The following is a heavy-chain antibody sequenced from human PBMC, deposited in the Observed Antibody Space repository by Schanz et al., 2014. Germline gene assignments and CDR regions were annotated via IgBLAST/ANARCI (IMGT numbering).Heavy chain of an antibody. V-gene: IGHV3-30*02. J-gene: IGHJ6*02. CDR1: GFTFNSYG. CDR3: AKDDTQVNGMDV. CDR2: IRFDGSDK. Sequence: QVQLVESGGGVVQPGGSLRLSCAASGFTFNSYGMHWVRQAPGKGMEWVAFIRFDGSDKYYADSVQDRFTISRDNSKNTLHLQMNSLRVEDTAVYYCAKDDTQVNGMDVWGQGTTVTVSS.